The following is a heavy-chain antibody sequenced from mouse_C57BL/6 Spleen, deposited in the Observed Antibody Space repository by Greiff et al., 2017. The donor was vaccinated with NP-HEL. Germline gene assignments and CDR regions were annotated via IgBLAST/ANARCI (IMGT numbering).Heavy chain of an antibody. V-gene: IGHV1-15*01. Sequence: QVQLQQSGAELVRPGASVTLSCKASGYTFTDYEMHWVKQTPVHGLEWIGAIDPETGGTAYNQKFKGKAILTADKSSSTAYMELRSLTSEDSAVYYCTRSLITTGAMDYWGQGTSVTVSS. D-gene: IGHD1-1*01. CDR1: GYTFTDYE. J-gene: IGHJ4*01. CDR3: TRSLITTGAMDY. CDR2: IDPETGGT.